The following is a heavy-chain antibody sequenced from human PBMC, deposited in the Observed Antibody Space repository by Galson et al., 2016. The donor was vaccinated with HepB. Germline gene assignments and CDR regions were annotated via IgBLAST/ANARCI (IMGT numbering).Heavy chain of an antibody. D-gene: IGHD2/OR15-2a*01. V-gene: IGHV3-30*18. CDR2: DSMDGRRK. CDR1: GLTFSSRG. J-gene: IGHJ4*02. Sequence: SLRLSCAASGLTFSSRGMHWVRQAPGKGLEWVAADSMDGRRKFYADSVKGRFTISRDNSNNMLFLQMNNLRADDTAVYYCAKRHEYCPPVGCSVDYWGQGTLVSVSS. CDR3: AKRHEYCPPVGCSVDY.